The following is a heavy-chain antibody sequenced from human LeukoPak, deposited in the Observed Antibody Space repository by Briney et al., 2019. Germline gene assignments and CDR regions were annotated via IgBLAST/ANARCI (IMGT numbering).Heavy chain of an antibody. CDR2: IKQDGSEK. J-gene: IGHJ6*03. CDR1: GFTFSSYW. CDR3: ATPPPSGSYPYYYYYMDV. Sequence: GGSLRLSCAASGFTFSSYWMSWVRQAPGKGLEWVANIKQDGSEKYYVDSVKGRFTISRDNAKNSLFLQMNSLRAEDSAVYYCATPPPSGSYPYYYYYMDVWGKGTTVTVSS. D-gene: IGHD1-26*01. V-gene: IGHV3-7*03.